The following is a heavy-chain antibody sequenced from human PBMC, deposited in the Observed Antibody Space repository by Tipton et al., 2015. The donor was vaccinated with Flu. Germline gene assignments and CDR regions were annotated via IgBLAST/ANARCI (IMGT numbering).Heavy chain of an antibody. V-gene: IGHV3-11*01. CDR1: GFTFSDYY. J-gene: IGHJ6*02. Sequence: SLRLSCAASGFTFSDYYMSWIRQAPGKGLEWVSYISSSGSTIYYADSVKDRFTISRDNAKNSLYLQMNSLRAEDTAVYYCARVSAAGRMDYYYYYGMDVWGQGTTVIVSS. CDR2: ISSSGSTI. D-gene: IGHD6-13*01. CDR3: ARVSAAGRMDYYYYYGMDV.